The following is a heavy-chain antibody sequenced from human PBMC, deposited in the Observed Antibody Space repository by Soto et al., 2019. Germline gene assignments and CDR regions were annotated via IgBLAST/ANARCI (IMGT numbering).Heavy chain of an antibody. Sequence: PSETLSLTCTVSGGSISSYYWSLIRQIPGKGLEWIGYIYYSGGTNYNPSLKSRATISVDTSKNQFSLKLSSVTAADTAVYYCANSPLSGCCLFDYWGPGTLVTVSS. CDR2: IYYSGGT. D-gene: IGHD3-22*01. CDR3: ANSPLSGCCLFDY. V-gene: IGHV4-59*01. J-gene: IGHJ4*02. CDR1: GGSISSYY.